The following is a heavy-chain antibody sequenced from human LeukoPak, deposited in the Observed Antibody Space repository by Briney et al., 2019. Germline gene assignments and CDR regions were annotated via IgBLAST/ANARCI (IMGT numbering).Heavy chain of an antibody. D-gene: IGHD3-22*01. CDR3: ATGYYDSSGYYSNAFDI. CDR2: FDPEDGET. V-gene: IGHV1-24*01. Sequence: ASVKVSCKASGYTFTSYYIHWVRQAPGKGLEWMGGFDPEDGETIYAQKFQGRVTMTEDTSTDTAYMELSSLRSEDTAVYYCATGYYDSSGYYSNAFDIWGQGTMVTVSS. CDR1: GYTFTSYY. J-gene: IGHJ3*02.